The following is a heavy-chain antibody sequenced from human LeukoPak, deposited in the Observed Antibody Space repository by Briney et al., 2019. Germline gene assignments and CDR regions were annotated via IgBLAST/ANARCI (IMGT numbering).Heavy chain of an antibody. CDR3: ARGGSYAADY. V-gene: IGHV3-48*01. CDR1: GFTFSSYS. Sequence: GGSLRLSCAASGFTFSSYSMTWVRQAPGKGLEWVSYISSSSSTIYYADSVKGRFTISRDNAKNSLYLQMNSLRAEDTAVYYCARGGSYAADYWGQGTLVTVSS. J-gene: IGHJ4*02. CDR2: ISSSSSTI. D-gene: IGHD1-26*01.